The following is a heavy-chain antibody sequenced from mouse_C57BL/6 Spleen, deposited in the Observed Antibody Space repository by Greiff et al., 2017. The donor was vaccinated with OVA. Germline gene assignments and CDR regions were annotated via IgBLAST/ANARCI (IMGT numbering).Heavy chain of an antibody. V-gene: IGHV3-6*01. CDR1: GYSITSCYY. Sequence: EVKLMESGPGLVKPSQSLSLTCSVTGYSITSCYYWNLIRQFPGNKLEWMGYISYDGSNNYNPSLKNRISITRDTSKNQFFLKLNSVTTEDTATDYCARDYYGSSYFDYWGQGTTLTVSS. D-gene: IGHD1-1*01. CDR2: ISYDGSN. J-gene: IGHJ2*01. CDR3: ARDYYGSSYFDY.